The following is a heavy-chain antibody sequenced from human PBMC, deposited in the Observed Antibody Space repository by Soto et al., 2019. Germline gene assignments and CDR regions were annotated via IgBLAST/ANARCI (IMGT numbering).Heavy chain of an antibody. CDR1: GGSIGSGRDY. J-gene: IGHJ4*02. D-gene: IGHD5-12*01. CDR2: IYYSGST. V-gene: IGHV4-31*03. Sequence: TSETLSLTCTVSGGSIGSGRDYWSWIRQHPGKGLEWIGYIYYSGSTYYNPSLKSRVTISVDTSKNQFSLKLSSVTAADTAVYYCAREIYSGYDDYWGQGTLVTVSS. CDR3: AREIYSGYDDY.